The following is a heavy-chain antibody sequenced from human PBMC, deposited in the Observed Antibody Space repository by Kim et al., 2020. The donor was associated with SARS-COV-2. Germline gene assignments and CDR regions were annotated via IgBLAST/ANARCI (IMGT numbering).Heavy chain of an antibody. CDR2: INHSGST. CDR3: ARGPGIAARRPFDY. D-gene: IGHD6-6*01. V-gene: IGHV4-34*01. CDR1: GGSFSGYY. J-gene: IGHJ4*02. Sequence: SETLSLTCAVYGGSFSGYYWSWIRQPPGKGLEWIGEINHSGSTNYNPSLKSRDTISVDTSKNQFSLKLSSVTAADTAVYYCARGPGIAARRPFDYWGQGTLVTVSS.